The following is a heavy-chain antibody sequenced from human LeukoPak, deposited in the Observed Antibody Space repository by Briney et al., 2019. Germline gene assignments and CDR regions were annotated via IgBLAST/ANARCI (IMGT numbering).Heavy chain of an antibody. CDR3: ATQLLTGDFDY. D-gene: IGHD1-26*01. Sequence: SETLSLTCTVSGGSISSSSYYWCWIRQPPGKGLEWIGSIYYSGSTYYNPSLKSRVTISVDTSKNQFSLKLSSVTAADTAVYYCATQLLTGDFDYWGQGTLVTVSS. CDR1: GGSISSSSYY. V-gene: IGHV4-39*01. J-gene: IGHJ4*02. CDR2: IYYSGST.